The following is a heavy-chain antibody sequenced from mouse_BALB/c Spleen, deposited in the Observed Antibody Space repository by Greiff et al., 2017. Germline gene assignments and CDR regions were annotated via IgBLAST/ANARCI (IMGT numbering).Heavy chain of an antibody. CDR2: ILPGSGST. CDR3: ARMEVLGQGDY. V-gene: IGHV1-9*01. Sequence: QVQLKESGAELMKPGASVKISCKATGYTFSSYWIEWVKQRPGHGLEWIGEILPGSGSTNYNEKFKGKATFTADTSSNTAYMQLSSLTSEDSAVYYCARMEVLGQGDYWGQGTTLTVSS. D-gene: IGHD3-3*01. CDR1: GYTFSSYW. J-gene: IGHJ2*01.